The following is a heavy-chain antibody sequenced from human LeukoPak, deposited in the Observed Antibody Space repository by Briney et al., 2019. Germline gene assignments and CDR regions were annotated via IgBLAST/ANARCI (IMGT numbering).Heavy chain of an antibody. J-gene: IGHJ5*02. CDR3: ARDRKYYDILTGYYSPNWFDP. D-gene: IGHD3-9*01. CDR2: IDRSTGT. V-gene: IGHV1-2*02. Sequence: ASVKVSCKASGYTFSDYYMHWVRQAPGQGLEWMGWIDRSTGTKYAQKFQGRVTMTRDTSISTAYMELNRLTSDDTAVYYCARDRKYYDILTGYYSPNWFDPWGQGTLVTVSS. CDR1: GYTFSDYY.